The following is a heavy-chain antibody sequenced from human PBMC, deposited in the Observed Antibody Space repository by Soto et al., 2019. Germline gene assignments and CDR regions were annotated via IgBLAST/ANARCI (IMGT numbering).Heavy chain of an antibody. V-gene: IGHV3-33*01. J-gene: IGHJ4*02. D-gene: IGHD3-9*01. CDR2: IWYDGSNK. CDR3: ARDRLSYYDILTGIPAVDY. Sequence: GGSVRLSCAASGFTFSSYGMHWVRQAPGKGLEWVAVIWYDGSNKYYADSVKGRFTISRDNSKNTLYLQMNSLRAEDTAVYYCARDRLSYYDILTGIPAVDYWGQGTLVTVSS. CDR1: GFTFSSYG.